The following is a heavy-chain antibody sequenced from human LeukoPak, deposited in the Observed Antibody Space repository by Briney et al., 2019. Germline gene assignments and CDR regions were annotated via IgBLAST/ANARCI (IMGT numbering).Heavy chain of an antibody. CDR3: ARRSYYDSGGYYYDF. V-gene: IGHV5-51*01. Sequence: GESLKISCKGSGYIFTNYWIAWVRQMPGKGLEWMGIIYPDDSDTRYSPSFQGQVTIPADKSISTAYLQWSSLKASDTAMYYCARRSYYDSGGYYYDFWGQGTLVTVSS. CDR1: GYIFTNYW. J-gene: IGHJ4*02. CDR2: IYPDDSDT. D-gene: IGHD3-22*01.